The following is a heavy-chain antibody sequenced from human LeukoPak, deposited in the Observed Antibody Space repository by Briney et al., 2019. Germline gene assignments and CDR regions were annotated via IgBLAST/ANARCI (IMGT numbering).Heavy chain of an antibody. J-gene: IGHJ4*02. Sequence: GGALRLSCAASGFTFDDYGMSWVRRAPGKGLDWVSGINWNGGITGYADSVKGRFTISRDNAKTSLYLQMNSLRAEDTVLYYCAREGYYYDSSGPGADYWGQGTLVTVSS. V-gene: IGHV3-20*04. CDR3: AREGYYYDSSGPGADY. CDR1: GFTFDDYG. D-gene: IGHD3-22*01. CDR2: INWNGGIT.